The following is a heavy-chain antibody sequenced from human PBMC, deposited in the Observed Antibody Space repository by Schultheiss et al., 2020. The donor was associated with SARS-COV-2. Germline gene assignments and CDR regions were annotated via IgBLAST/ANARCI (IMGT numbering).Heavy chain of an antibody. J-gene: IGHJ5*02. CDR2: ISGSGGST. CDR1: GFTFSSHA. V-gene: IGHV3-23*01. CDR3: AKAYGSGSYYSFRSDWFDP. Sequence: GGSLRLSCAASGFTFSSHAMSWVRQAPGKGLEWVSAISGSGGSTYYADSVKGRFTISRDNSKNTLYLQMNSLRAEDTAVYYCAKAYGSGSYYSFRSDWFDPWGQGTLVTVSS. D-gene: IGHD3-10*01.